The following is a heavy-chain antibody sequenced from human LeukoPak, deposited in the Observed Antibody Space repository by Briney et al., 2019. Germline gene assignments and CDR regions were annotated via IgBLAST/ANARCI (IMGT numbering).Heavy chain of an antibody. CDR3: ARSSYSSSSSV. J-gene: IGHJ3*01. Sequence: GGSLRLSCAVSGFTFSGFWMSWSRQAPGKGLEWVASINSDGSVGYYADVVKGRFTISRDNAKNSLYLQINSPRAEDTAVYYCARSSYSSSSSVWGQGTMVTVSS. CDR2: INSDGSVG. D-gene: IGHD6-6*01. CDR1: GFTFSGFW. V-gene: IGHV3-7*01.